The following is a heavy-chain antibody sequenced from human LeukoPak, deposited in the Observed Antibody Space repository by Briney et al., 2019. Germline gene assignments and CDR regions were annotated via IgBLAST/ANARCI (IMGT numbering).Heavy chain of an antibody. CDR1: GFTVSSNY. V-gene: IGHV3-53*05. J-gene: IGHJ5*02. Sequence: GGSLRLSCAASGFTVSSNYMSWVRQAPGKGLEWVSVIYSGGTTYYADSVKGRFTISRDNSKNTLYLQMNSLRAEDTAVYYCARSDCGGDCYSGDWFDPWGQGTLVTVSS. CDR2: IYSGGTT. D-gene: IGHD2-21*02. CDR3: ARSDCGGDCYSGDWFDP.